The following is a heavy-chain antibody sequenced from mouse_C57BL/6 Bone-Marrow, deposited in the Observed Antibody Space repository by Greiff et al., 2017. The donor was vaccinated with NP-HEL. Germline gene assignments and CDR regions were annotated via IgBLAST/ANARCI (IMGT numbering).Heavy chain of an antibody. V-gene: IGHV1-61*01. Sequence: VQLQQPGAELVRPGSSVKLSCKASGYTFTSYWMDWVKQRPGQGLEWIGNIYPSDSETHYNQKFKDKATLTVDKSSSTAYMQLSSLTSEDSAVYYCARWRYYCSSLYAMDYWGQGTSVTVSS. CDR3: ARWRYYCSSLYAMDY. J-gene: IGHJ4*01. D-gene: IGHD1-1*01. CDR1: GYTFTSYW. CDR2: IYPSDSET.